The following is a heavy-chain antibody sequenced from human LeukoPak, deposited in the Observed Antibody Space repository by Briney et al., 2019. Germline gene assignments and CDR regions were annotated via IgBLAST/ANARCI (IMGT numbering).Heavy chain of an antibody. J-gene: IGHJ6*03. CDR3: ARVGSLVPAAIPPRYYYYYYYMDV. Sequence: SVKVSCKASGGTFSSYAISWVRQAPGQGLEWMGGIIPIFGTANYAQKFQGRVTITADESTSTAYMELSSLRSEDTAVYYCARVGSLVPAAIPPRYYYYYYYMDVWGKGTTVTVSS. V-gene: IGHV1-69*13. D-gene: IGHD2-2*02. CDR1: GGTFSSYA. CDR2: IIPIFGTA.